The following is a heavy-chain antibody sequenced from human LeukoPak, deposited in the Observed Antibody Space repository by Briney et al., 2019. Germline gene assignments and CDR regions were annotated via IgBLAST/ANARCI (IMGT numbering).Heavy chain of an antibody. J-gene: IGHJ4*02. V-gene: IGHV4-31*03. CDR2: IYYSGST. CDR1: GGSISSVGYY. D-gene: IGHD2-15*01. Sequence: TSETLSLTCTVSGGSISSVGYYWSWIRQHRGKGLEWIEYIYYSGSTYYNPSLKSRVTISVDTSKNQFSLKLSCVTAADTAVYYCARVRDCSGGSCSDNFDYWGQGTLVTVSS. CDR3: ARVRDCSGGSCSDNFDY.